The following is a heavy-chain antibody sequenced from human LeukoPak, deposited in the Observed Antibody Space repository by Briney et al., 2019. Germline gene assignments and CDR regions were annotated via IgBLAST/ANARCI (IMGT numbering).Heavy chain of an antibody. CDR1: GFTFSSYG. CDR2: ISGSGGST. CDR3: AKDLAGTWSSWFDP. Sequence: GGSLRLSCAASGFTFSSYGMSWVRQAPGKGLEWVSAISGSGGSTYYANSVKGRFTISRDNSKNTLYLQMNSLRAEDTAVYYCAKDLAGTWSSWFDPWGQGTLVTVSS. D-gene: IGHD6-13*01. J-gene: IGHJ5*02. V-gene: IGHV3-23*01.